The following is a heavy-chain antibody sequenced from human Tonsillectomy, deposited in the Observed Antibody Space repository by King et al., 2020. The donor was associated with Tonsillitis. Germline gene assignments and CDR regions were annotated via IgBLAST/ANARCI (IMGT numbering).Heavy chain of an antibody. CDR1: GFTFSSYA. CDR2: IRGSGGST. D-gene: IGHD2-2*02. J-gene: IGHJ6*03. Sequence: VQLVQSGGGLVQPGGSLRLSCAASGFTFSSYAMSWVRQAPGKGLEWVSAIRGSGGSTYYADSVKGRFTISRDNSKNTLYLQMNSLRAEDTAVYYCAKLGCSSTSCYNYYYYYYMDVWGKGTTVTVSS. CDR3: AKLGCSSTSCYNYYYYYYMDV. V-gene: IGHV3-23*04.